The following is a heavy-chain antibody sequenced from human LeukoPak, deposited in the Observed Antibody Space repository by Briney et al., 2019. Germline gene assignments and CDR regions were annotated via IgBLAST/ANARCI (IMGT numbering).Heavy chain of an antibody. CDR2: IIPILGIA. CDR1: GGTFSSYA. D-gene: IGHD6-13*01. V-gene: IGHV1-69*04. Sequence: ASVKVSCKASGGTFSSYAISWVRQAPGQGLEWMGRIIPILGIANYAQKFQGRVTITADKSTSTAYMEPSSLRSEDTAVYYCARGGIAAAGSFADYWGQGTLVTVSS. CDR3: ARGGIAAAGSFADY. J-gene: IGHJ4*02.